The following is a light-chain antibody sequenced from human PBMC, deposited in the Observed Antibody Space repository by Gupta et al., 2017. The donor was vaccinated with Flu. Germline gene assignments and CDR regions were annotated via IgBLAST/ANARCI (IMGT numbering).Light chain of an antibody. CDR3: QQSYMIPLS. J-gene: IGKJ4*01. Sequence: DIQMTQSPTTLSAVVGDRVTITCRASETIYSYLNWYQHKPGKAPKLLIYTASNLRSGVPSRFSGSGSGTDFTLTITSLQPEDFSTYYCQQSYMIPLSFGGGTRVEIK. V-gene: IGKV1-39*01. CDR1: ETIYSY. CDR2: TAS.